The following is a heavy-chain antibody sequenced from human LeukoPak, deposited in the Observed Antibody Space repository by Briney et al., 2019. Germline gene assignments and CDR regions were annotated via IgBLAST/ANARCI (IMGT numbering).Heavy chain of an antibody. J-gene: IGHJ3*02. CDR1: GFTFSTYW. CDR3: ARGHSSGNYCDAFDI. D-gene: IGHD3-22*01. V-gene: IGHV3-74*01. Sequence: PGGSLRLSCAASGFTFSTYWMHWVRQAPGKGLVWVSRITGDGRSTTYADSVKGRFTISRDNAKNTLYLQMNSLTAEDTAVYYCARGHSSGNYCDAFDIWGQGTMVTVSS. CDR2: ITGDGRST.